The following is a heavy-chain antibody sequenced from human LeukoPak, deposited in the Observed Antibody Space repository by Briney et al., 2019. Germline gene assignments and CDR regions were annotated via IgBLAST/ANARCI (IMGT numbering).Heavy chain of an antibody. CDR1: GGSISSGGYS. CDR2: IYHSGST. V-gene: IGHV4-30-2*01. Sequence: PSGTLSLTCAVSGGSISSGGYSWSWIRQPPGKGLEWIGYIYHSGSTYYNPSLKSRVTISVDRSKNQFSLKLSSVTAADTAVYYCARGMVRGENWFDPWGQGTLVTVSS. D-gene: IGHD3-10*01. J-gene: IGHJ5*02. CDR3: ARGMVRGENWFDP.